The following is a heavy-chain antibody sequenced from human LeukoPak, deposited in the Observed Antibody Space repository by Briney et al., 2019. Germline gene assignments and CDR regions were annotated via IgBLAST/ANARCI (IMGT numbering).Heavy chain of an antibody. J-gene: IGHJ6*02. CDR1: GYTFTGQY. CDR2: INLKTGDT. V-gene: IGHV1-2*02. Sequence: ASVKVSCKASGYTFTGQYLYWARQTPGQGLEWMGWINLKTGDTDSAQNFQGRVTMTRDTSITTVYMELSSLTSDDTAVYYCARGYYGMDVWGQGTTVTVSS. CDR3: ARGYYGMDV.